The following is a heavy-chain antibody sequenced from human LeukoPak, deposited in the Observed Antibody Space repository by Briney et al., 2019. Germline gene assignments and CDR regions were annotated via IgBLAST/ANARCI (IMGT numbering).Heavy chain of an antibody. D-gene: IGHD3-22*01. CDR1: GYIFTNYW. V-gene: IGHV5-51*01. Sequence: GESLKISCKASGYIFTNYWIGWVRQMPGKGLEWMGIIYPGDSDTRYSPSFQGQVTISADKSISTAYLQWSSLKASDTAMYYCARAYDSSGYYADYWGQGTLVTVSS. CDR2: IYPGDSDT. J-gene: IGHJ4*01. CDR3: ARAYDSSGYYADY.